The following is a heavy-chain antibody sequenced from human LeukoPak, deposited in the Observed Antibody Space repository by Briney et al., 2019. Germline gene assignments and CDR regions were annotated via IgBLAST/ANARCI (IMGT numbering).Heavy chain of an antibody. CDR3: ARSGSSGYPPRWYYFDY. CDR2: IYYSGST. CDR1: GGSISSHY. J-gene: IGHJ4*02. D-gene: IGHD3-22*01. Sequence: PSETLSLTCTVSGGSISSHYWSWIRQPPGKGLEWIGYIYYSGSTNYNPSLKSRVTISVDTSKNQFSLKLSSVTAADTAVYYCARSGSSGYPPRWYYFDYWGQGTLVTVSS. V-gene: IGHV4-59*11.